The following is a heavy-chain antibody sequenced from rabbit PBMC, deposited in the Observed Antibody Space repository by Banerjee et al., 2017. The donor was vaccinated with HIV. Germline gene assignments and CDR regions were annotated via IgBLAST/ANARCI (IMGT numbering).Heavy chain of an antibody. CDR1: GFSFSSYY. V-gene: IGHV1S45*01. CDR2: IDTKNN. D-gene: IGHD1-1*01. J-gene: IGHJ6*01. Sequence: QEQLVESGGGLVQPEGSLTLTCTASGFSFSSYYMSWVRQAPGKGLEWIGFIDTKNNYYASWAKGRFTISKTSSTTVTLQMTSLTAADTATYFCARGSINGYDLWGPGTLVTVS. CDR3: ARGSINGYDL.